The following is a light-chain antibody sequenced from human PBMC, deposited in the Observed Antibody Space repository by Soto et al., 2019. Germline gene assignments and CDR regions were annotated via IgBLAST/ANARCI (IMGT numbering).Light chain of an antibody. Sequence: EIVVKESTSRLSVCPGKKGTLSCRASQSVSILLAWYQQKPGQAPRLLIHGATTRATGIPARFSGSGSGTDFTFTICRLEPEDSAVYYCEQYGNSVRFGGVTMLDIK. CDR1: QSVSIL. CDR3: EQYGNSVR. J-gene: IGKJ4*01. V-gene: IGKV3-15*01. CDR2: GAT.